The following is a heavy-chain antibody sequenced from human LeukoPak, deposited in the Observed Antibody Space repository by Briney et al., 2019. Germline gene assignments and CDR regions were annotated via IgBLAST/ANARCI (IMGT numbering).Heavy chain of an antibody. V-gene: IGHV2-5*02. CDR2: IYWDDEK. Sequence: SGPTLVNPTQTLTLTCTFSGFSLSTGGVGVAWIRQPPGKALQWLALIYWDDEKYYSPSLKTRLSISRDTSRTQVVLTMTNMDPLDTATYFCSHSYYFGSRSYYNVWFAPWGLGTLVTVSS. CDR1: GFSLSTGGVG. D-gene: IGHD3-10*01. J-gene: IGHJ5*02. CDR3: SHSYYFGSRSYYNVWFAP.